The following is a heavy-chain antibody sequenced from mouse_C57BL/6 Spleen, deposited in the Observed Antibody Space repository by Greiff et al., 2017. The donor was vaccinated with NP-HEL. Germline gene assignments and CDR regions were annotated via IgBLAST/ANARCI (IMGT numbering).Heavy chain of an antibody. CDR3: AKWTELGPYWYFDV. V-gene: IGHV1-69*01. J-gene: IGHJ1*03. D-gene: IGHD4-1*01. Sequence: QVQLQQPGAELVMPGASVKLSCKASGYTFTSYWMHWVKQRPGQGLEWIGEIDPSDSYTNYNQKFKGKSTLTVDKSSSTAYMQLSSLTSEDSAVYYGAKWTELGPYWYFDVWGTGTTVTVSS. CDR2: IDPSDSYT. CDR1: GYTFTSYW.